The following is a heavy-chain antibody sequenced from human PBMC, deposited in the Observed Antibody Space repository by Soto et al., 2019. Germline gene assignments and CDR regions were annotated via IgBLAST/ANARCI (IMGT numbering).Heavy chain of an antibody. CDR1: GYTFTSYG. Sequence: QVQLVQSGAEVKKPGASVKVSCKASGYTFTSYGFSWVRQAPGQGLEWMGWISTHNGNTNYAQKLQGRVTMTTEISTRTAYMEPRSLRSDDTAVYYCAREDFWSGYYTGGIDYWGQGTLVTLSS. J-gene: IGHJ4*02. CDR2: ISTHNGNT. V-gene: IGHV1-18*01. CDR3: AREDFWSGYYTGGIDY. D-gene: IGHD3-3*01.